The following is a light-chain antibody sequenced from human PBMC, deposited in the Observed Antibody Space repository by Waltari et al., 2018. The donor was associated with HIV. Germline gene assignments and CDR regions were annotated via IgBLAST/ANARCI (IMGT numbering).Light chain of an antibody. J-gene: IGLJ1*01. Sequence: QSALTQPASVSGSPGQSITISCTGTSSDVGGYNYVSWYQQHPGKAPKLMIYDLSNRPSGVSTRFSGSKSGNTASLTISGLQAEDEADYYCSSYTSTYVFGTGTKVTVL. CDR2: DLS. CDR1: SSDVGGYNY. CDR3: SSYTSTYV. V-gene: IGLV2-14*01.